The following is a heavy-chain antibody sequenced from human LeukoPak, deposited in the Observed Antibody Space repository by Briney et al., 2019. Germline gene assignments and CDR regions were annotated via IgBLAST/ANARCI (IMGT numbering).Heavy chain of an antibody. D-gene: IGHD3-10*01. V-gene: IGHV3-30-3*02. CDR2: ISYDGSNK. J-gene: IGHJ4*02. CDR3: AKEGTYYYGSGSYQYYFDY. CDR1: GFTFSSYA. Sequence: QPGRSLRLSCAASGFTFSSYAMHWVRQAPGKGLEWVAVISYDGSNKYYADSVKGRFTISRDNSKNTLYLQMNSLRAEDTAAYYCAKEGTYYYGSGSYQYYFDYWGQGTLVTVSS.